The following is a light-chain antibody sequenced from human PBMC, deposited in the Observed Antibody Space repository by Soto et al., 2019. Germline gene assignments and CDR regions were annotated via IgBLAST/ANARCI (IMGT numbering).Light chain of an antibody. CDR1: SSDVGGYNY. CDR2: DVT. Sequence: QSALTQPDSVSGSPLRSITISCTGTSSDVGGYNYVSWYQHHPGKAPKLIIYDVTNRPSGVSNPFSGSKSGNTASLTISGVQPEDEADYYCSSYTTSNTRQIVFGTGTKVTVL. J-gene: IGLJ1*01. CDR3: SSYTTSNTRQIV. V-gene: IGLV2-14*03.